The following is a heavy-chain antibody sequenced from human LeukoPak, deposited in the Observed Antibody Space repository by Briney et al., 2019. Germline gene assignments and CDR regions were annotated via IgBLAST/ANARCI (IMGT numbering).Heavy chain of an antibody. D-gene: IGHD1-26*01. V-gene: IGHV3-7*03. CDR2: INKDGGEK. J-gene: IGHJ4*02. CDR1: GFTFSSYW. Sequence: PGGSLRLSCAASGFTFSSYWMSWVRQAPGKGLEWVANINKDGGEKYYVDSVKGRFTISRDNAKNSLYLQMNSLRADDTAVDYCVKDSPPRYSGSPPAYWGQGTLVTVSS. CDR3: VKDSPPRYSGSPPAY.